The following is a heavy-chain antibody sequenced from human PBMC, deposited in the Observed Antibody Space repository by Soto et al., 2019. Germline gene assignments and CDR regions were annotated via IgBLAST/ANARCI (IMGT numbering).Heavy chain of an antibody. J-gene: IGHJ4*02. CDR3: ARDPLAAAGTPNFDY. D-gene: IGHD6-13*01. CDR2: ISSSSSYI. V-gene: IGHV3-21*01. Sequence: GGSLRLSCAASGFTFSGYSMNWVRQAPGKGLEWVSSISSSSSYIYYADSVKGRFTISRDNAKNSLYLQMNRLRAEDTAVYYCARDPLAAAGTPNFDYWGQGTLVTVSS. CDR1: GFTFSGYS.